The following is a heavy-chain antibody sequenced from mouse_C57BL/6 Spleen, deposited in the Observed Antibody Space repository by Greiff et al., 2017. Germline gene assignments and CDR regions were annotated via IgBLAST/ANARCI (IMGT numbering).Heavy chain of an antibody. CDR3: ARDGTIVTTHCYFDV. V-gene: IGHV5-4*01. CDR2: ISDGGSYT. D-gene: IGHD2-5*01. CDR1: GFTFSSYA. J-gene: IGHJ1*03. Sequence: EVKLVESGGGLVKPGGSLKLSCAASGFTFSSYAMSWVRQTPEKRLAWVATISDGGSYTYYPDNVKGRFTISRDNAKNNLYLQMSHLKSEDTAMYYCARDGTIVTTHCYFDVWGTGTTVTVSS.